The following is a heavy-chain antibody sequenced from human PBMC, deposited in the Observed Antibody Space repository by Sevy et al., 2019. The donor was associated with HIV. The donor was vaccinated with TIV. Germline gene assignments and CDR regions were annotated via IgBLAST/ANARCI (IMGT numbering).Heavy chain of an antibody. J-gene: IGHJ4*02. CDR3: AKIGKRGCDFDS. V-gene: IGHV3-7*01. Sequence: GRSLRLSCAASGFRFSNFWMSWVRQAPGKGLEWVANINEDGAVKYYADSVKGRFIISRDTANDSLYVQMFSLRAEDTAVYYCAKIGKRGCDFDSWGQGTRVTVSS. CDR1: GFRFSNFW. CDR2: INEDGAVK. D-gene: IGHD6-19*01.